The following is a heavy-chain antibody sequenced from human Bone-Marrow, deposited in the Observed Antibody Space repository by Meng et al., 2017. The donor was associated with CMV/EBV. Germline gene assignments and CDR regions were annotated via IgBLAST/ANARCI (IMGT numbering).Heavy chain of an antibody. CDR2: INPSGGST. CDR3: ARDGIAAANYYYGMDV. Sequence: ASVKVSCKASGYTFTGYYMDWVRQAPGQGLEWMGIINPSGGSTSYAQKFQGRVTMTRDTSTSTVYMELSSLRSEDTAVYYCARDGIAAANYYYGMDVWGQGTTVTVSS. V-gene: IGHV1-46*01. CDR1: GYTFTGYY. D-gene: IGHD6-13*01. J-gene: IGHJ6*02.